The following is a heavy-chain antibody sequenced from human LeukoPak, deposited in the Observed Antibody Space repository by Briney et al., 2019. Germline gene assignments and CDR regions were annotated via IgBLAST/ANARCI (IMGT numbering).Heavy chain of an antibody. Sequence: GASVKVSCKTSGYSFSDYYMHWVRQAPGQRLEWMGWINPNSGGTSSAQKFQGRVTMTRDTSITTVYMEVNWLTSDDTAIYYCARADRLDGAPYLIGPWGQGTLVTVSS. J-gene: IGHJ5*02. CDR1: GYSFSDYY. CDR2: INPNSGGT. V-gene: IGHV1-2*02. CDR3: ARADRLDGAPYLIGP. D-gene: IGHD2-21*01.